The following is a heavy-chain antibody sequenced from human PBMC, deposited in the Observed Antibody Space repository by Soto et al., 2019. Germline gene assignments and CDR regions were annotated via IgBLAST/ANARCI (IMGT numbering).Heavy chain of an antibody. J-gene: IGHJ4*02. D-gene: IGHD2-2*01. CDR3: ARPVDTSTILPHFDH. V-gene: IGHV4-30-2*06. CDR1: GASVSSGGFS. Sequence: QLQLEESGSGLVRPSQTLSLTCVVSGASVSSGGFSWSWIRQSTGRGLEWIGYIYHTGSTQSNPSLRIRVTMSLDRSKNHPSLSLTSVTAADSAVYFCARPVDTSTILPHFDHWGRGTLVSVSS. CDR2: IYHTGST.